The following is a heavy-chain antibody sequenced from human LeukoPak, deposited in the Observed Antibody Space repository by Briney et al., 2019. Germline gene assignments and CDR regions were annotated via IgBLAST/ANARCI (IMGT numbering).Heavy chain of an antibody. CDR3: ARGGLEPVDY. D-gene: IGHD1-14*01. J-gene: IGHJ4*02. V-gene: IGHV3-74*01. CDR1: GFTFGTFW. CDR2: INPEETTT. Sequence: GGSLRLSCAASGFTFGTFWMHWVRQAPGKGLVWVSRINPEETTTNYADAVKGRFTISRDNAKNTLYLQTNSLRAEDTAVYYCARGGLEPVDYWGQGTLVTVSS.